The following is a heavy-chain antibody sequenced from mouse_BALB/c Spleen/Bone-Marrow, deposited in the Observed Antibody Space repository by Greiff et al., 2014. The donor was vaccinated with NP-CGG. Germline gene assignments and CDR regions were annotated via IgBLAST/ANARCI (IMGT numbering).Heavy chain of an antibody. CDR3: ARITTATGAMDY. D-gene: IGHD1-2*01. CDR1: GFSLTNYG. V-gene: IGHV2-9*02. CDR2: IRADGST. J-gene: IGHJ4*01. Sequence: VQLVESGPGLVAPSQSLSITCTVSGFSLTNYGVHWVRQPPGKGLEWLGVIRADGSTNYNSALMSRLSISKDNSKNQVFFKMISLQTDDTAMYYCARITTATGAMDYWGQGTSVTVSS.